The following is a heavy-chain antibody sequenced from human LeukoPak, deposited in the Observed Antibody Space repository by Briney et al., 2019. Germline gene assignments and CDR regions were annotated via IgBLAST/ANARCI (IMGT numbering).Heavy chain of an antibody. CDR3: GRDHRVADWAVDI. D-gene: IGHD3-9*01. CDR1: GDSISSYS. J-gene: IGHJ3*02. CDR2: IDYRGNS. V-gene: IGHV4-59*01. Sequence: PSETLSLTCSVCGDSISSYSWSSIRQPPGKGLEWIGYIDYRGNSNYNPSPKSRVTISADQSKNQFSLKLTSVTAADTAVYRCGRDHRVADWAVDIWGRGTMVTVSS.